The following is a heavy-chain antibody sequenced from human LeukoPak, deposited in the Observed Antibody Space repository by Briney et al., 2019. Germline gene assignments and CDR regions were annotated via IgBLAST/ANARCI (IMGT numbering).Heavy chain of an antibody. CDR2: INWNGGST. J-gene: IGHJ4*02. CDR3: AREGPATTTFDY. V-gene: IGHV3-20*04. CDR1: GFTFDDYA. D-gene: IGHD5-12*01. Sequence: GRSLRLSCAASGFTFDDYAMHWVRQAPGKGLEWVSGINWNGGSTGYADSVKGRFTISRDNAKNSLYLQMNSLRAEDTALYYCAREGPATTTFDYWGQGTLVTVSS.